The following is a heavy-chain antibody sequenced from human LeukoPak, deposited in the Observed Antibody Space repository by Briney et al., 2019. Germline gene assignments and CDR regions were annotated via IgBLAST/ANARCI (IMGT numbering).Heavy chain of an antibody. CDR2: INPNSGGT. CDR1: GYTFTSYG. CDR3: ARLEMATMTVDY. D-gene: IGHD5-24*01. Sequence: ASVKVSCKASGYTFTSYGISWVRQAPGQGLEWMGRINPNSGGTNYAQKFQGRVTMTRDTSISTAYMELSRLRSDDTAVYYCARLEMATMTVDYWGQGTLVTVSS. V-gene: IGHV1-2*06. J-gene: IGHJ4*02.